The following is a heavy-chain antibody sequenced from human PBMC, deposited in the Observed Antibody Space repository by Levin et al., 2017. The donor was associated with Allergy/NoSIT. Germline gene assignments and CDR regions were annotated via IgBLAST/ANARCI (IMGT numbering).Heavy chain of an antibody. D-gene: IGHD6-19*01. V-gene: IGHV3-30*04. CDR3: ARGDSIALAAYAMNV. CDR2: ISYDGRNK. J-gene: IGHJ6*02. CDR1: GFTFSIHA. Sequence: SCAASGFTFSIHALHWVRQAPGKGLEWVAVISYDGRNKYYADSVKGRFTISRDNSKNTLYLQMNSLRSEDTAVYYCARGDSIALAAYAMNVWGQGTTVTVSS.